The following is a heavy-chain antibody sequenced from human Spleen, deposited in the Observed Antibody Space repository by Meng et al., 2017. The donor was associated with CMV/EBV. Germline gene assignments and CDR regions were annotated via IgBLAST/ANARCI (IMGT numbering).Heavy chain of an antibody. CDR2: IYYSGST. V-gene: IGHV4-61*01. Sequence: SETLSLTCTVFGGSFSSGSYYWSWIRQPPGKGLEWIGYIYYSGSTNYNPTLKSRVTISVDTSKNQSSLKLSSVTAADTAVYYCAGRPRDWGPTYYYYGMDVWGQVTTVTVSS. CDR1: GGSFSSGSYY. D-gene: IGHD3/OR15-3a*01. CDR3: AGRPRDWGPTYYYYGMDV. J-gene: IGHJ6*02.